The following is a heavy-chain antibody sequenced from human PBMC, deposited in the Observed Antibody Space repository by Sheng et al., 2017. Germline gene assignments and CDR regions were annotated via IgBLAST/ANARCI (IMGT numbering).Heavy chain of an antibody. CDR1: GYSISSGYY. CDR3: ARAVVKKSSSGSPRRHFGY. CDR2: IYHSGST. Sequence: QVQLQESGPGLVKPSETLSLTCAVSGYSISSGYYWGWIRQPPGKGLEWIGSIYHSGSTYYNPSLKSRVTISVDTSKNQFSLKLSSVTAADTAVYYCARAVVKKSSSGSPRRHFGYWGRGNPWSPSPQ. V-gene: IGHV4-38-2*01. J-gene: IGHJ4*02. D-gene: IGHD6-6*01.